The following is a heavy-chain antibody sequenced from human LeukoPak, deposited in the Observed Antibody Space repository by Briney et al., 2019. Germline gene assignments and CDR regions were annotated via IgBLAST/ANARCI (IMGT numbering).Heavy chain of an antibody. Sequence: SESLSLTCDVSGGSIDSTNWWNWVRQPPGKGLEWIGEIHHDGRINYNPSLKSRVTLSVDKSKNQFSLRLNSVTAADTAMYYCARSHDHLWGNYPDYWGRGTLVTVSS. CDR3: ARSHDHLWGNYPDY. CDR2: IHHDGRI. V-gene: IGHV4/OR15-8*01. CDR1: GGSIDSTNW. D-gene: IGHD3-16*02. J-gene: IGHJ4*02.